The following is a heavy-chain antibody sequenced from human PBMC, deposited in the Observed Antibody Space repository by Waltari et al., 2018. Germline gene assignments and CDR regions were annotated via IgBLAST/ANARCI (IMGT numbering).Heavy chain of an antibody. J-gene: IGHJ3*01. Sequence: EVHLVQSGAEVKTPGESLKISCKASGYTFTSYWIAWVRQMPGKGLEWMGHIYPGDSDTRYNPSFQGQVSISADKSISTAYLQWSSLKASDSAKYYCARPLATVTPHAFDLWGQGTMVTVS. CDR2: IYPGDSDT. D-gene: IGHD4-17*01. CDR1: GYTFTSYW. CDR3: ARPLATVTPHAFDL. V-gene: IGHV5-51*01.